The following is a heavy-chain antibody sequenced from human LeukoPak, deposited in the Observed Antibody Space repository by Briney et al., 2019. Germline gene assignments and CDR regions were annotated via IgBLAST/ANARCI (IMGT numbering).Heavy chain of an antibody. J-gene: IGHJ4*02. CDR2: IYHSGST. CDR3: ARLRRVGATPFDY. CDR1: GYSISSVYY. D-gene: IGHD1-26*01. V-gene: IGHV4-38-2*02. Sequence: SETLSLACIVSGYSISSVYYWGWIRQPPGKGLEWIGSIYHSGSTYYNPSLKSRVTISVDTSKNQFSLKLSSVTAADTAMYYCARLRRVGATPFDYWGQGTLVTVSS.